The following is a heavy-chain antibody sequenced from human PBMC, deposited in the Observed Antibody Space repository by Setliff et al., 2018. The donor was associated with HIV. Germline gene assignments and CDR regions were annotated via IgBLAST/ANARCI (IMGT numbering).Heavy chain of an antibody. J-gene: IGHJ4*02. CDR1: GGSISGHY. CDR2: IYYSGST. V-gene: IGHV4-59*11. CDR3: ARAVGAPYFDY. D-gene: IGHD1-26*01. Sequence: SETLSLTCTVSGGSISGHYWSWIRQPPGKGLEWIGSIYYSGSTNYNPSLKSRVTISVGTSKNQFSLKLSSVTAADTAVYYCARAVGAPYFDYWGQGTLVTVSS.